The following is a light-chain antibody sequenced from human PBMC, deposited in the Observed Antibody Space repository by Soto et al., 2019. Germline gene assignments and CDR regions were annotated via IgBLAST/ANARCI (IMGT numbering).Light chain of an antibody. CDR3: QQYNSYSLYT. J-gene: IGKJ2*01. V-gene: IGKV1-5*03. CDR2: KAS. Sequence: DIQMTQSPSTLSASVGDRVTITCRASQSISSWLAWYQQKPGKAPKLLIYKASSLESGGPSRFSGSGSGTEFTLTISSLQPDDLATYYCQQYNSYSLYTFGQGNKLEIK. CDR1: QSISSW.